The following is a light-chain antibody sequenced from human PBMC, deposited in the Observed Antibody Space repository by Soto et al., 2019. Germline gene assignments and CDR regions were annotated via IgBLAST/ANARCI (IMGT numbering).Light chain of an antibody. J-gene: IGKJ4*01. CDR3: QKYSIGPLT. Sequence: DIQMTPSPSSLSASVGDRVTITCRATQYINDYLAWYQQKPGKAAKVLIHTAASLQSRVPSRFSGSASGTDFTLTISSLQPEDVGTYYCQKYSIGPLTFGGGTKVDIK. CDR1: QYINDY. CDR2: TAA. V-gene: IGKV1-27*01.